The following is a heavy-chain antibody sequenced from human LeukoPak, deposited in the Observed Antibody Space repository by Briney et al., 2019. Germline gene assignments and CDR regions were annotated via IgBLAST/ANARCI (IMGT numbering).Heavy chain of an antibody. V-gene: IGHV4-61*02. Sequence: SETLSLTCTVSGGSISSGSYYWSWIRQPAGKGLEWIGRIYTSGSTNYNPSLKSRVTISVDRSKNQFSLKLSSVTAADTAVYYCARVFKAAAGKAPPYWYFDLWGRGTLVTVSS. D-gene: IGHD6-13*01. CDR2: IYTSGST. CDR3: ARVFKAAAGKAPPYWYFDL. J-gene: IGHJ2*01. CDR1: GGSISSGSYY.